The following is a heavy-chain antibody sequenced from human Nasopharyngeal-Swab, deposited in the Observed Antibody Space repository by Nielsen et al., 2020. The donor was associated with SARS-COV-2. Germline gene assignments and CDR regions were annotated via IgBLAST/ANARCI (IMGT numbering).Heavy chain of an antibody. V-gene: IGHV3-30-3*01. CDR1: GFTFSRYT. Sequence: GESLKISCAASGFTFSRYTMLWVRQAPGKGLEWVAVISYDGSNKYYADSVKGRFTISRDISKNTLYLQMSSLRAEDTAVFYCASTPLDSSGYYYAFHYWGRGTLVTVSS. D-gene: IGHD3-22*01. J-gene: IGHJ4*02. CDR3: ASTPLDSSGYYYAFHY. CDR2: ISYDGSNK.